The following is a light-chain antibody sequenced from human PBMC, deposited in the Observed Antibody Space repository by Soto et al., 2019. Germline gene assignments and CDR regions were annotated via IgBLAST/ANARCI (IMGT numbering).Light chain of an antibody. CDR2: AAS. Sequence: EIVLTQSQGTLSLSPWDRATLSCRASQNLGSGYLAWYQQKPGQAPRILIYAASSRATGIPDRFIGSGSGTDFSLTISRLEPDDFAVYYCQQYDTSPRTFGQGTKVEI. CDR1: QNLGSGY. V-gene: IGKV3-20*01. J-gene: IGKJ1*01. CDR3: QQYDTSPRT.